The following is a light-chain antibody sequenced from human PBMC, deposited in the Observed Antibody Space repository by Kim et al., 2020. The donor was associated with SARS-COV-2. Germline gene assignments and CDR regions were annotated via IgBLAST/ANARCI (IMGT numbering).Light chain of an antibody. CDR2: GRN. V-gene: IGLV3-19*01. CDR1: SLRSYY. CDR3: QSRDSGGKVI. J-gene: IGLJ2*01. Sequence: SSELTQDPAVSVALGQTVRITCQGDSLRSYYATWYQQKPRQAPVLVIYGRNNRPSGIPDRFSGSTSGNTASLTISGAQAEDEGDFYCQSRDSGGKVIFGGGTKVTVL.